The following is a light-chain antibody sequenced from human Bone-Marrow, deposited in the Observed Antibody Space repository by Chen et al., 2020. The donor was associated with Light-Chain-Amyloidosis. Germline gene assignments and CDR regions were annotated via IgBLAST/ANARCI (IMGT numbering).Light chain of an antibody. J-gene: IGLJ2*01. CDR3: QSYDNNYSVV. CDR2: DDH. V-gene: IGLV6-57*04. Sequence: NFMLTQPHSVSESPGQTVHISCTSSSGTIASNYVHWYQQRPGSAPIIVIYDDHQRPSGVPDRVSGSIDSSSNSASLTISALKTDAEADYYCQSYDNNYSVVFGGGTKLTVL. CDR1: SGTIASNY.